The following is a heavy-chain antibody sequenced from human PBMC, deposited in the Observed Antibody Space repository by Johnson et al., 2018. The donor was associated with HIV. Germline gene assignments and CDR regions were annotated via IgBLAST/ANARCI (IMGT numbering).Heavy chain of an antibody. J-gene: IGHJ3*02. CDR2: VNWNGGST. CDR1: GFTFSDYY. CDR3: ARGFSSGYNDAFDI. V-gene: IGHV3-20*04. Sequence: EVQLVESGGGLVKPGGSLRLSCAASGFTFSDYYMSWIRQAPGKGLEWVSGVNWNGGSTHYADSVKGRFTISRDNAKNSLYLQINSLRAEDTALYYCARGFSSGYNDAFDIWGQGTMLTVSS. D-gene: IGHD3-22*01.